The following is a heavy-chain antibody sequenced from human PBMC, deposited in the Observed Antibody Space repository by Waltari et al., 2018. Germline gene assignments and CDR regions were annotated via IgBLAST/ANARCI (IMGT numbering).Heavy chain of an antibody. CDR3: AKAGGIAAAEFQFDF. V-gene: IGHV3-23*01. D-gene: IGHD6-13*01. Sequence: EVQLLESGGGLVQPGGSLRPCWSASGFTFIRYAMTWVRQAPGKGLEWVSSISGPALTTFYADSVKGRFSVSRDNSKNTLYLQINGLRADDTAVYYCAKAGGIAAAEFQFDFWGRGTLVTVSS. CDR2: ISGPALTT. CDR1: GFTFIRYA. J-gene: IGHJ4*02.